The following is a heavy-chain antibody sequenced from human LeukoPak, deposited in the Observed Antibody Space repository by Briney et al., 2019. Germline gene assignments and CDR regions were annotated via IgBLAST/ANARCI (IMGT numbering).Heavy chain of an antibody. Sequence: GGSLRLSCAVSGFTFSNYAMSWVRQAPGKGLEWVSAISGNGGSTYYADSVKGRFTISRDNSKNTLYLQMNSLRAEDTAIYYCAKYSSAWYVSYFQHWGQGTLVTVSS. CDR3: AKYSSAWYVSYFQH. J-gene: IGHJ1*01. D-gene: IGHD6-19*01. CDR2: ISGNGGST. CDR1: GFTFSNYA. V-gene: IGHV3-23*01.